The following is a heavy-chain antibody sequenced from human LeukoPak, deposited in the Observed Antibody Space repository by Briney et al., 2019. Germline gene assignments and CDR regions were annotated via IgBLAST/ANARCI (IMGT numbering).Heavy chain of an antibody. CDR1: GGSISSYS. CDR3: AMRAREQRDISPGNWLDP. J-gene: IGHJ5*02. V-gene: IGHV4-59*08. D-gene: IGHD1/OR15-1a*01. CDR2: IYGGNT. Sequence: SETLSLTCTVSGGSISSYSWNWIWHPPGNGLERIGRIYGGNTNYNPSLMSRVTISFDTSKNQLSLNLRSVTAADTAVYYCAMRAREQRDISPGNWLDPWGQGTLVTVSS.